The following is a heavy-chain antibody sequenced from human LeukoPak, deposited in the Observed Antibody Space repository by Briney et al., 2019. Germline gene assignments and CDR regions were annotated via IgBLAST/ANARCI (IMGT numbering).Heavy chain of an antibody. CDR2: ISGSGGST. Sequence: GGSLRLSCAASGFTFSNYGMHWVRQAPGKGLEWVSVISGSGGSTFNADSVKGRFTISRDNSKNTLYLQMNSLRAEDTAVYYCAKTHVSTATTYYFDYWGQGTLVTVSS. CDR3: AKTHVSTATTYYFDY. V-gene: IGHV3-23*01. J-gene: IGHJ4*02. D-gene: IGHD4-17*01. CDR1: GFTFSNYG.